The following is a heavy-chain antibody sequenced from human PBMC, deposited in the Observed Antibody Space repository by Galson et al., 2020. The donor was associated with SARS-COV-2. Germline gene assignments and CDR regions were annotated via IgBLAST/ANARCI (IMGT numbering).Heavy chain of an antibody. V-gene: IGHV3-30*18. D-gene: IGHD2-2*01. CDR3: AKVLTSRELYYYGMDV. J-gene: IGHJ6*02. CDR1: GFTFSSYG. CDR2: ISYDGSNK. Sequence: GESLKISCAASGFTFSSYGMHWVRQAPGKGLEWVAVISYDGSNKYYADSVKGRFTISRDNSKNTLYLQMNSLRAEDTAVYYCAKVLTSRELYYYGMDVWGQGTTVTVSS.